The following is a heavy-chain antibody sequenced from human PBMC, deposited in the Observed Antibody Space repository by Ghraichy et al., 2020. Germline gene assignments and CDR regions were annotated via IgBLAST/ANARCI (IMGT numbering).Heavy chain of an antibody. J-gene: IGHJ4*02. CDR3: ARLSSTMVFLDY. D-gene: IGHD3-10*01. Sequence: SETLSLTCTVSGVSISSSTNYWGWIRQPPGKGLEWIGSLYHSGSTYYNPSLKSRVTMSVDSSQNQFSLNLNSVTAADTAVYYCARLSSTMVFLDYWGQGSLVTGSS. CDR1: GVSISSSTNY. V-gene: IGHV4-39*01. CDR2: LYHSGST.